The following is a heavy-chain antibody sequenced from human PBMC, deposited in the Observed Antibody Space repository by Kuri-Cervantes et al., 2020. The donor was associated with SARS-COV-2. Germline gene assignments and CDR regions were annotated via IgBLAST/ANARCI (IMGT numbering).Heavy chain of an antibody. CDR3: ARNYGEHASGLDFDY. V-gene: IGHV4-59*08. Sequence: SETLSLTCTVSGGSIGSYYWSWIRQPPGKGLEWIGCIYYSGSTNYNPSLKSRVTISVDTSKNQFSLKLSSVTAADTAVYYCARNYGEHASGLDFDYWGQGTLVTVSS. J-gene: IGHJ4*02. CDR1: GGSIGSYY. D-gene: IGHD4-17*01. CDR2: IYYSGST.